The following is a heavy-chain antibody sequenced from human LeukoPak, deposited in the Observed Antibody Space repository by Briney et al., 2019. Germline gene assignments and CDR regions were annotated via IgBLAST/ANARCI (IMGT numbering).Heavy chain of an antibody. J-gene: IGHJ4*02. CDR3: ATRISTTHGLDY. CDR1: GFTFSTFG. Sequence: PGGSLRLSCAASGFTFSTFGMTWVRQAPGKGLKWVSSISDRGDLTTYADSVKGRFTISRDNSKNTLSLQMHGLRAEDMAIYYCATRISTTHGLDYWGQGTLVTVSS. D-gene: IGHD1-1*01. V-gene: IGHV3-23*01. CDR2: ISDRGDLT.